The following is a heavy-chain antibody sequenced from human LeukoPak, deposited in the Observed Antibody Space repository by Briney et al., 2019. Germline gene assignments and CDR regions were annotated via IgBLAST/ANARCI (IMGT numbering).Heavy chain of an antibody. D-gene: IGHD3-16*01. Sequence: GGSLRLSCAASGFTFSSYAMHWVRQAPGKGLEYVSAISSNGGSTYYANSVKGRFTISRDNSKNTLYLQMGSLRAEDMAVYYCARVKGRVMLGALDVWGQGTLVTVSS. CDR1: GFTFSSYA. V-gene: IGHV3-64*01. CDR3: ARVKGRVMLGALDV. J-gene: IGHJ4*02. CDR2: ISSNGGST.